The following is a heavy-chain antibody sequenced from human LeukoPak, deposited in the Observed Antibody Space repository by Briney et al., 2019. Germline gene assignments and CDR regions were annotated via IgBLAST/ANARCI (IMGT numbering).Heavy chain of an antibody. D-gene: IGHD5-18*01. Sequence: ATVKVSCKASGYTFTPFDIHWVRQATGPGLEWMGWMNPNNGNTGYAQTFQGRVTMTRSTSITTAYMELTSLRSEDTAVYYCARVNSYGLFDYWGQGTLVTVSS. CDR3: ARVNSYGLFDY. CDR2: MNPNNGNT. J-gene: IGHJ4*02. CDR1: GYTFTPFD. V-gene: IGHV1-8*01.